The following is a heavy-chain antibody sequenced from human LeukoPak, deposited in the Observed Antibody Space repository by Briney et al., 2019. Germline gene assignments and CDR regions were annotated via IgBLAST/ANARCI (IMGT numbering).Heavy chain of an antibody. CDR3: ARGSNIVVVTAIMGYYFDY. CDR1: GGSFSGYY. J-gene: IGHJ4*02. Sequence: SGTLSLTCAVYGGSFSGYYWSWIRQPPGKGLEWVGEINHSGSTNYNPPLKSRVTISVDTSKNQFSLKLSSVTAADTAVYYCARGSNIVVVTAIMGYYFDYWGQGTLVTVSS. D-gene: IGHD2-21*02. V-gene: IGHV4-34*01. CDR2: INHSGST.